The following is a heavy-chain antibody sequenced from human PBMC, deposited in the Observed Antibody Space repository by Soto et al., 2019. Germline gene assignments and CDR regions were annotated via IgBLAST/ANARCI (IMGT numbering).Heavy chain of an antibody. Sequence: XDSLTVSCMTSAYKFTTYWIAWVLPMPGKALEWMGIIYPADSDTRYSPSFEGQVTISADKSISTAYLQWSSLKASDTAMYYCARPSRGDFWSGYCAPKYHYYGRRVWGQGNTSTVAS. CDR1: AYKFTTYW. D-gene: IGHD3-3*01. J-gene: IGHJ6*01. CDR2: IYPADSDT. CDR3: ARPSRGDFWSGYCAPKYHYYGRRV. V-gene: IGHV5-51*01.